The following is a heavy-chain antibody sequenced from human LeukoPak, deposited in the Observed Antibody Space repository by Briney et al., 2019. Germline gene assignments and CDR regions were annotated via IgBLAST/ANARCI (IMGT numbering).Heavy chain of an antibody. D-gene: IGHD5-24*01. CDR1: GGSISSGGYY. CDR3: ARDTGDGYKWSARFDL. V-gene: IGHV4-31*03. J-gene: IGHJ4*02. CDR2: IYYSGST. Sequence: SETLSLTCTVSGGSISSGGYYWSWIRQHPGKGLEWIGYIYYSGSTYYNPSLKSRVTISVDTSKNQFSLKLSSVTAADTAVYYCARDTGDGYKWSARFDLWGQGTQVTVSS.